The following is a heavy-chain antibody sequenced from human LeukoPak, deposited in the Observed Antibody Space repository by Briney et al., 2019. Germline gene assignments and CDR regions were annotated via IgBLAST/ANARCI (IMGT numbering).Heavy chain of an antibody. CDR1: GFTFSSYA. D-gene: IGHD6-13*01. V-gene: IGHV3-30-3*01. Sequence: GRSLRLSCAASGFTFSSYAMHWVRQAPGKGLEWGAVISYDGSNKYYADSVKGRFTISRDNSKNTLYLQMNSLRAEDTAVYYCARDSSSWFHTSYFDYWGQGTLVTVSS. CDR3: ARDSSSWFHTSYFDY. CDR2: ISYDGSNK. J-gene: IGHJ4*02.